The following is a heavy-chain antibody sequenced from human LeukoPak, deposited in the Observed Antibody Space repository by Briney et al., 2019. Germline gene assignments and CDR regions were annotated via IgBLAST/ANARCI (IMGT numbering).Heavy chain of an antibody. CDR2: INPSGGST. Sequence: ASVKVSCKASGYTLTSYYLHWVRQAPGQGLEWMAIINPSGGSTSHAQKFQGRVTMTRDTSASTVYMELSSLRSEDTAVYYCARARDWAGYSYGFYYWGQGTLVTVSS. V-gene: IGHV1-46*01. CDR1: GYTLTSYY. D-gene: IGHD5-18*01. J-gene: IGHJ4*02. CDR3: ARARDWAGYSYGFYY.